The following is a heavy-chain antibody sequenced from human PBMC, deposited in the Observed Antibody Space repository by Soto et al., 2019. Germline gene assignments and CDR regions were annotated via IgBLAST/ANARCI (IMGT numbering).Heavy chain of an antibody. V-gene: IGHV3-53*01. J-gene: IGHJ5*02. CDR3: ARDCSGGSCYPALGA. CDR2: IYSDGTT. CDR1: GFAVSNTY. D-gene: IGHD2-15*01. Sequence: EVHLMESGGGLIQPGGSLTLSCAASGFAVSNTYMSWVRQAPGRGLEWVSFIYSDGTTCYADSVKGRFTISRDTSKNTLSLQMNSLRAEDTAVYYCARDCSGGSCYPALGAWGQGTLVTVSS.